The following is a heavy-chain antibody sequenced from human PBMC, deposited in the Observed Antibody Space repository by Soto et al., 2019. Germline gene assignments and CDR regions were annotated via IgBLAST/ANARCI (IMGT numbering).Heavy chain of an antibody. V-gene: IGHV1-69*01. J-gene: IGHJ6*02. CDR1: GDTFKNCV. Sequence: QVQVVQSGVEVRRPGSSVKVSCKASGDTFKNCVISCVRQAPGQGLEWMGGIIPLFGTTDFAQRFQGRLTITTDESTNTAYMELSRLRSEDTDTYYCAAELGFGKLSVVWGQGTTVIVSS. CDR2: IIPLFGTT. CDR3: AAELGFGKLSVV. D-gene: IGHD3-10*01.